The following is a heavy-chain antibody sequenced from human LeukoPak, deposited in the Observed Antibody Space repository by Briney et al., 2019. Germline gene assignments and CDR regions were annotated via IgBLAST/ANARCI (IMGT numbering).Heavy chain of an antibody. CDR3: ASYSSGWYGMDV. J-gene: IGHJ6*02. D-gene: IGHD6-19*01. Sequence: GASVKVSCKASGGTFSSYAISWVRQAPGQGLEWMGGIIPIFGTANYAQKFQGRVTITADKSTSTAYMELSSLRSEDTAVYYCASYSSGWYGMDVWGQGTTVTVSS. V-gene: IGHV1-69*06. CDR2: IIPIFGTA. CDR1: GGTFSSYA.